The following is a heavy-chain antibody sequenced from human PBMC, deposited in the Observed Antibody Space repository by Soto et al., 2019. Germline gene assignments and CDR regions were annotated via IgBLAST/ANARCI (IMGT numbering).Heavy chain of an antibody. Sequence: PGGFLRLSCAASGFTFSSYWMHWVRQAPGKAPVWVAYINGDESDTTYADYVKGRFTISRDNAKNTLYLEMNSLRVEDTAVYYCARDPEDTTPLDFWGQGVLVTVSS. CDR1: GFTFSSYW. D-gene: IGHD4-4*01. CDR3: ARDPEDTTPLDF. V-gene: IGHV3-74*03. CDR2: INGDESDT. J-gene: IGHJ4*02.